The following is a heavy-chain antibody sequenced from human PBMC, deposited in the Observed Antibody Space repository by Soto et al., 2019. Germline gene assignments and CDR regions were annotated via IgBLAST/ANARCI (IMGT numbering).Heavy chain of an antibody. J-gene: IGHJ6*02. V-gene: IGHV2-5*02. D-gene: IGHD3-10*01. Sequence: QITLKESGPTLVKPTQTLTLTCTFSGFSLSTSGVGVGWIRQPPGKALEWLALIYWDDDKRYSPSLESRLTITKDTSKNQVVLTMTNMDPVDTATYYCVRVTMVRGVLEGMDVWGQGTTVTVSS. CDR2: IYWDDDK. CDR3: VRVTMVRGVLEGMDV. CDR1: GFSLSTSGVG.